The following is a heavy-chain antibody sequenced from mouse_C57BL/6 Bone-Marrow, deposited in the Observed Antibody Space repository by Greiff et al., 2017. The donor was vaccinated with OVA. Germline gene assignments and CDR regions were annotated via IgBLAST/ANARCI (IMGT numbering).Heavy chain of an antibody. CDR2: INPNYGTT. CDR1: GYSFTDYN. Sequence: VQLQQSGPELVKPGASVKISCKASGYSFTDYNMNWVKQSNGKSLEWIGVINPNYGTTSYNQKFKGKATLTVDKSSSTAYMQLNSLTSEDSAVYSCAFYYGSSYRYFDVWGTGTTVTVSS. V-gene: IGHV1-39*01. CDR3: AFYYGSSYRYFDV. J-gene: IGHJ1*03. D-gene: IGHD1-1*01.